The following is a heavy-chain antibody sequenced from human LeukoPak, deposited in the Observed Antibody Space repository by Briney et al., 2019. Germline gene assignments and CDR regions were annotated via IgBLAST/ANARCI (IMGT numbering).Heavy chain of an antibody. CDR1: GGSISSKNW. Sequence: SGTLSLTCAVSGGSISSKNWWSWVRQPPGKGLEWIGEIHHSGSTNYKPSLKSRVTISIDQSKNQFSLKLPSVTAADTAVYYCARREDYYDTAGHRGGYFDSWGQGTLAIVSS. CDR3: ARREDYYDTAGHRGGYFDS. D-gene: IGHD3-22*01. CDR2: IHHSGST. V-gene: IGHV4-4*02. J-gene: IGHJ4*02.